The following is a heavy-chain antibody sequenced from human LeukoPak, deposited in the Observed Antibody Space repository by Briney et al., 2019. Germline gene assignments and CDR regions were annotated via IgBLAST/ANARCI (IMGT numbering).Heavy chain of an antibody. CDR3: AREETRQGGFDY. J-gene: IGHJ4*02. Sequence: QPGGSLRLSCAASGFTFSSYAMHWVRQAPGKGLEWVAVISYDGSNKYYADSVKGRFTISRDNSKNTLYLQMNSPRAEDTAVYYCAREETRQGGFDYWGQGTLVTVSS. D-gene: IGHD3-16*01. CDR2: ISYDGSNK. V-gene: IGHV3-30*04. CDR1: GFTFSSYA.